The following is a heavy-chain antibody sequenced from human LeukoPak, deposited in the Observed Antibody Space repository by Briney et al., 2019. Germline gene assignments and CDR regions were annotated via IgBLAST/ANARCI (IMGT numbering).Heavy chain of an antibody. CDR1: GITLSNYG. V-gene: IGHV3-23*01. D-gene: IGHD3-22*01. Sequence: GGSLRLSCAVSGITLSNYGMSWVCQAPGKGLEWVAGISGSGGGTNYADSVRGRFTISRDNSKNTLYLQMNSLGAEDTAVYFCAKRGVVIRVILVGFHKEAYYFDSWGQGALVTVSS. J-gene: IGHJ4*02. CDR2: ISGSGGGT. CDR3: AKRGVVIRVILVGFHKEAYYFDS.